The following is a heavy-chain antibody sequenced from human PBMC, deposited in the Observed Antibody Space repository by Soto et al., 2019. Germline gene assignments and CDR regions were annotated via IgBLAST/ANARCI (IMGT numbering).Heavy chain of an antibody. J-gene: IGHJ6*02. D-gene: IGHD6-19*01. CDR3: ARDQGGYSSGWYSADYYYGMDV. CDR2: IIPIFGTA. Sequence: SVKVSCKASGGTFSSYAISWVRQAPGQGLEWMGGIIPIFGTANYAQKFQGRVTITADESTSTAYMELSSLRSEDTAVYYCARDQGGYSSGWYSADYYYGMDVWGQGTTVTVSS. CDR1: GGTFSSYA. V-gene: IGHV1-69*13.